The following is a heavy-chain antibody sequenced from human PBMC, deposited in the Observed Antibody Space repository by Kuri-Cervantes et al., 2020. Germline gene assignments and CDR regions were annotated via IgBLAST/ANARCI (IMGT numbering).Heavy chain of an antibody. J-gene: IGHJ5*02. V-gene: IGHV1-8*01. CDR3: ARARGHVLRFLEPNGWFDP. D-gene: IGHD3-3*01. Sequence: ASVKVSCKASGYTFTSYDINWVRQAPGQGLEWMGWINPNSGGTNYAQKFQGRVTMTRDTSTSTVYMELSSLRSEDTAVYYCARARGHVLRFLEPNGWFDPWGQGTLVTVSS. CDR1: GYTFTSYD. CDR2: INPNSGGT.